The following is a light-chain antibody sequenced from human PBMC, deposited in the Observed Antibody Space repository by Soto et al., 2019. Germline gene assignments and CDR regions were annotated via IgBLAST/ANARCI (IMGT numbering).Light chain of an antibody. Sequence: QSALTQPASVSGSPGQSITISCTGTSSDVGGYNYFSWYQQHPGKAPKLMIYDVSNRPSGVSNRFSGSKSGNTASLTISGLQAEDEADYYCSSYTGSSTPLVFGGGTQLTVL. CDR1: SSDVGGYNY. J-gene: IGLJ2*01. CDR2: DVS. V-gene: IGLV2-14*01. CDR3: SSYTGSSTPLV.